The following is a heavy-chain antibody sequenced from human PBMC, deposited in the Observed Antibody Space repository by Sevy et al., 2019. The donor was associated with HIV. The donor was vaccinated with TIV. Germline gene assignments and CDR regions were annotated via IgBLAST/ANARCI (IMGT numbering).Heavy chain of an antibody. J-gene: IGHJ3*02. V-gene: IGHV4-59*08. Sequence: ETLSLTCTVSGGSINSDHWNWIRQPPGKGLEWIGYVYYIGGTNYNPSLKNRVTISVDRTKNQFSLKLTSVTAADTAVYYCARRNDFAIWGQGTMVTISS. CDR2: VYYIGGT. CDR1: GGSINSDH. CDR3: ARRNDFAI.